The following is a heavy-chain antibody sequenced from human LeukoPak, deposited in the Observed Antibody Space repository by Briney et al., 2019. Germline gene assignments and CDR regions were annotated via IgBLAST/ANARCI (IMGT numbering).Heavy chain of an antibody. CDR1: GGTISSSSYY. Sequence: SETLSLTCTVSGGTISSSSYYWGWIRQPPGKGLEWIGEINHSGSTNYNPSLKSRVTISVDTSKNQFSLKLSSVTAADTAVYYCARDRGGSPAAIRQGAFDIWGQGTMVTVSS. J-gene: IGHJ3*02. CDR2: INHSGST. D-gene: IGHD2-2*02. V-gene: IGHV4-39*07. CDR3: ARDRGGSPAAIRQGAFDI.